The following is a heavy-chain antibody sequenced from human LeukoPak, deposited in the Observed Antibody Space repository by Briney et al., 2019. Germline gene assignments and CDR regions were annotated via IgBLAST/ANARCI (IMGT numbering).Heavy chain of an antibody. J-gene: IGHJ4*02. CDR1: GGSISSSSYY. D-gene: IGHD6-13*01. CDR2: IYYSGST. CDR3: ARDSIAAPGLSFDY. V-gene: IGHV4-39*02. Sequence: SETLSLTCTVSGGSISSSSYYWGWIRQPPGKGLEWIGSIYYSGSTYYNPSLKSRVTISVDTSKKHFSLKLSSVTAADTAVYYCARDSIAAPGLSFDYWGQGTLVTVSS.